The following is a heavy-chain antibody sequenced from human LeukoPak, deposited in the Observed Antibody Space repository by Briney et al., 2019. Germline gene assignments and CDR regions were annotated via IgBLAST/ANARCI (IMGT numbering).Heavy chain of an antibody. D-gene: IGHD6-19*01. V-gene: IGHV3-53*01. CDR1: GLTVSSTY. J-gene: IGHJ4*02. CDR3: AGGQSGSSGWYGLKPFDY. Sequence: SGGSLRLSCAASGLTVSSTYMSWVRPAPGKGLAWVSVIYSGGSTYYADPVKGRFTISRDNSKNTLHLQMNSLRAEDTAVYYCAGGQSGSSGWYGLKPFDYWGQGTLVTVSS. CDR2: IYSGGST.